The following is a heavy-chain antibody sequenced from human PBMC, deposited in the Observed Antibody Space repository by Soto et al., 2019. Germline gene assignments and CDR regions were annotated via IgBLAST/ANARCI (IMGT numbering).Heavy chain of an antibody. CDR3: ARDPGTHSSSGYRHYYYYCGMDV. D-gene: IGHD6-13*01. CDR1: GFTFSSYG. V-gene: IGHV3-33*01. Sequence: GGSLRLSCAASGFTFSSYGMHWVRQAPGKGLEWVAVIWYDGSNKYYADSVKGRFTISRDNSKNTLYLQMNSLRAEDTAVYYCARDPGTHSSSGYRHYYYYCGMDVGGQGTTVTVSS. J-gene: IGHJ6*02. CDR2: IWYDGSNK.